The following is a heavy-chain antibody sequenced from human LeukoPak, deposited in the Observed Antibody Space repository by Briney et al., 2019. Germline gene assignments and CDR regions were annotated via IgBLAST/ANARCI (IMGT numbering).Heavy chain of an antibody. Sequence: SETLSLTCTVSGGSISSGSYYWSWIRQPAGKGLEWIGRIYTSGSTNYNPSLKSRVTISVDTSKNQFSLKLSSVTAADTAVYYCATEQQLAGTFDYWGQGTLVTVSS. D-gene: IGHD6-13*01. CDR3: ATEQQLAGTFDY. CDR2: IYTSGST. J-gene: IGHJ4*02. CDR1: GGSISSGSYY. V-gene: IGHV4-61*02.